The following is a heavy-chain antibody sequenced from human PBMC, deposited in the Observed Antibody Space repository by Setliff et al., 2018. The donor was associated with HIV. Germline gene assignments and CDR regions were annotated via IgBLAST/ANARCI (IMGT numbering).Heavy chain of an antibody. Sequence: GGSLRLSCAASGFIFSSYEMNWVRQAPGKGLEWVSYISSSGSPIHYADSVRGRFTISRDNAKKSLYLQMNSLRPEDRAVYYCATTHHYARRYYYGSGSYAAETWGQGTLVTVSS. J-gene: IGHJ5*02. CDR2: ISSSGSPI. CDR1: GFIFSSYE. CDR3: ATTHHYARRYYYGSGSYAAET. D-gene: IGHD3-10*01. V-gene: IGHV3-48*03.